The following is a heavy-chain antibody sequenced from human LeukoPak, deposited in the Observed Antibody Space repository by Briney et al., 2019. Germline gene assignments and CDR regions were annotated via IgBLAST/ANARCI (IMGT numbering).Heavy chain of an antibody. Sequence: GGSLRLSCAASGFTFSSYGMHWVRQAPGKGLEWVAVISYDGRDKYCADSVKGRFTISRDNSKNTLYLQMNSLRAEDTAVYYCAKNAHYQGYSYGGIDYWGQGTLVTVSS. CDR2: ISYDGRDK. D-gene: IGHD5-18*01. V-gene: IGHV3-30*18. CDR1: GFTFSSYG. CDR3: AKNAHYQGYSYGGIDY. J-gene: IGHJ4*02.